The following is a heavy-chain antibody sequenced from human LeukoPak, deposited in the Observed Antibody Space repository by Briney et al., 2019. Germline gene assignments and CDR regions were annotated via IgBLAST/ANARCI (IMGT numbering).Heavy chain of an antibody. CDR2: INHSGST. CDR1: GGSFSGYY. V-gene: IGHV4-34*01. CDR3: AKSGYDFGGWFDP. D-gene: IGHD5-12*01. J-gene: IGHJ5*02. Sequence: PSETLSLTCAVYGGSFSGYYWSWIRQPPGKGLEWIGEINHSGSTNYNPSLKSRVTISVDTSKNQFSLKLSSVTAADTAVYYCAKSGYDFGGWFDPWGQGTLVTVSS.